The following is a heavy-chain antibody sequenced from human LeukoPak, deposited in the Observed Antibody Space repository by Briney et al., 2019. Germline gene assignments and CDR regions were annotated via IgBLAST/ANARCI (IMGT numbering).Heavy chain of an antibody. CDR2: INSDGSST. CDR3: ARGLSGYASALGY. CDR1: GFTFSSYW. V-gene: IGHV3-74*01. D-gene: IGHD6-25*01. Sequence: GGSLRLSCAASGFTFSSYWMRWVRQAPGKVLVWVSRINSDGSSTSYADYVRGRFSISRDNAKNTLYLQMNSLRAEDTAVYYCARGLSGYASALGYWGQGTLVTVSA. J-gene: IGHJ4*02.